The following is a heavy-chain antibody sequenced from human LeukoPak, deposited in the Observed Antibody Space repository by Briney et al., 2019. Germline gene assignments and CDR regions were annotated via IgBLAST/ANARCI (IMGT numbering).Heavy chain of an antibody. CDR2: ISGGGERT. D-gene: IGHD6-19*01. CDR3: GKDGGQYSSGPEFDP. V-gene: IGHV3-23*01. CDR1: GIVFSNTA. Sequence: GGSLRLSCAASGIVFSNTAMNWARQSPGRGLEGVSAISGGGERTFYADSVKGRFSISRENSKTMLYMQMNSLRADDTAIYYCGKDGGQYSSGPEFDPRGQGALVTVSS. J-gene: IGHJ5*02.